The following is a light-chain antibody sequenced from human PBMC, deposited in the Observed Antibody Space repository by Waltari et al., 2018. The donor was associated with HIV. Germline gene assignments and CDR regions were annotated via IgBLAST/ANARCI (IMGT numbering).Light chain of an antibody. J-gene: IGLJ2*01. V-gene: IGLV3-1*01. Sequence: SYELTQPPSVSVSPGQTASITCSGDKLGDTYACWYQQKPGQSPVLVIYQDSKRPSGIPERFSGSNSGNTATLTISGTQATDEADYYCQAWDSSTDVVFGGGTKLTVL. CDR2: QDS. CDR1: KLGDTY. CDR3: QAWDSSTDVV.